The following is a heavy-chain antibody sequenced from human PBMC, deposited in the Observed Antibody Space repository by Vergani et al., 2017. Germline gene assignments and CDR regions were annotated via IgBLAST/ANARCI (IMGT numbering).Heavy chain of an antibody. CDR2: IIPIFGTA. CDR1: GGTFSSYA. V-gene: IGHV1-69*13. CDR3: ARDPRGCGGVPEDYYYGMDV. J-gene: IGHJ6*02. Sequence: QVQLVQSGAEVKKPGSLVKVSCKAAGGTFSSYAISWVRQATGQRLEWMRRIIPIFGTANYAQKFQGRVTITADDSTSTAYMELSSLRSEDTAVYYCARDPRGCGGVPEDYYYGMDVWGQGTTVTVSS. D-gene: IGHD2-21*01.